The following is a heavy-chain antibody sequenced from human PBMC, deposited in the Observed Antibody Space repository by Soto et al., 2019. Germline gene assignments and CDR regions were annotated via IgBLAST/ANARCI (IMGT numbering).Heavy chain of an antibody. J-gene: IGHJ6*02. CDR1: GGSISSGGYY. Sequence: SETLSLTCTVSGGSISSGGYYWSWIRQHPGKGLEWIGYIYYSGSTYYNPSLKSRVTISVDTSKNQFSLKLSSVTAAGTAVYYCARDEEYSSSWYEYYYYGMDVWGQGTTVTVSS. V-gene: IGHV4-31*03. D-gene: IGHD6-13*01. CDR2: IYYSGST. CDR3: ARDEEYSSSWYEYYYYGMDV.